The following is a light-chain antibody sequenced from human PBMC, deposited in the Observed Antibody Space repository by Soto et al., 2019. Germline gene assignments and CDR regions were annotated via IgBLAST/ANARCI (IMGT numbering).Light chain of an antibody. CDR2: DVS. J-gene: IGLJ2*01. CDR1: SSDVGFYNY. CDR3: CSYAGTYTVL. Sequence: QSVLTQPRSVSGSPGQSLTISCTGTSSDVGFYNYVSWYQQHPGKAPKLMIYDVSKRPSGVPDRFSGSKSGNTASLTISGLQAEDEADYYCCSYAGTYTVLFGGGTKLTVL. V-gene: IGLV2-11*01.